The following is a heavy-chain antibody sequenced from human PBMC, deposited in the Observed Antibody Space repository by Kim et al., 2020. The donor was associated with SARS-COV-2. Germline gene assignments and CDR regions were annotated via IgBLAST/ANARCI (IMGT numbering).Heavy chain of an antibody. V-gene: IGHV4-39*01. J-gene: IGHJ4*01. D-gene: IGHD2-2*01. CDR3: ARVGYCSSTSCHKFDY. Sequence: SETLSLTCTVSGGSISSSSYYWGWIRQPPGKGLEWIGSIYYSGSTYYNQSLKSRVTISVDTSKNQFSLKLSSVTAADTAVYYCARVGYCSSTSCHKFDY. CDR1: GGSISSSSYY. CDR2: IYYSGST.